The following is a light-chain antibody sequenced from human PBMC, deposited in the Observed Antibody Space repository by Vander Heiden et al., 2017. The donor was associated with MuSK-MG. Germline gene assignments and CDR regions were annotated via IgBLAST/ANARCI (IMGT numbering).Light chain of an antibody. CDR1: QSISTR. J-gene: IGKJ2*01. Sequence: DIQMTQSPSTLSASVGDRVTITCRASQSISTRLAWYQQKPGKAPKLLIYDTSNLQNGVPSTFSGGGYGTKFTLTISSGQPDAFAPYYCQQKNGNAQKTFGQGTKLEIK. CDR2: DTS. CDR3: QQKNGNAQKT. V-gene: IGKV1-5*01.